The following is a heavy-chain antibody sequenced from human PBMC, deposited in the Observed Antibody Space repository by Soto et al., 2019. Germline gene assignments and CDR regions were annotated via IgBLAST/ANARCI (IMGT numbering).Heavy chain of an antibody. CDR3: ARVYCSGGSCYYGMDV. V-gene: IGHV1-3*05. J-gene: IGHJ6*02. Sequence: QVQLVQSGAEEKKPGASVKVSCKASGYTFTSYAMHWVRQAPGQRLEWMGWINAGNGNTKYSQKFQGRVTITRDTSAGTAYMELSSLRSEDTAVYYCARVYCSGGSCYYGMDVWGQGTTVTVSS. D-gene: IGHD2-15*01. CDR2: INAGNGNT. CDR1: GYTFTSYA.